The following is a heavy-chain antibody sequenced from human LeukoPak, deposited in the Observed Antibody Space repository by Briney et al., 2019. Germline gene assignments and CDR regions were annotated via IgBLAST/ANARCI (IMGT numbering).Heavy chain of an antibody. CDR2: SIGDPASI. J-gene: IGHJ3*02. CDR3: AKDRQNGNSIWDAFDT. V-gene: IGHV3-23*01. CDR1: GFTFNIYA. Sequence: GGSLRLSCAASGFTFNIYAMSWVRQAPGKGLEWVASIGDPASINYADSVTGRFTIPRADSMNRVFLQMSSLRADDTAAYYCAKDRQNGNSIWDAFDTWGQGTMVTVSS. D-gene: IGHD2-21*01.